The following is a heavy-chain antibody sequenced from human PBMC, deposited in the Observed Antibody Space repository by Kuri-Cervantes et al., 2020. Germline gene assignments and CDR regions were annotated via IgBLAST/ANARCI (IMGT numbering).Heavy chain of an antibody. CDR3: ARESGGGSPY. CDR2: ISGSGGST. D-gene: IGHD1-14*01. J-gene: IGHJ4*02. V-gene: IGHV3-23*01. CDR1: GFTFSSYA. Sequence: GESLKISCAASGFTFSSYAMSWVRQATGKGLEWDSAISGSGGSTYYADSVKGRFTISRDKSKNTLYLQMNSLRAEDTAFYHCARESGGGSPYWGQGTLVTVSS.